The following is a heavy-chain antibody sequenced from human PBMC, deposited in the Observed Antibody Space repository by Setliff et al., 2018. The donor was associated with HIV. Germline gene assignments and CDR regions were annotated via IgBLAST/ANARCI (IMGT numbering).Heavy chain of an antibody. Sequence: GGSLRLSCAASGFSFSDSHMTWIRQAPGKGLEWVSYISTTSSNTNYADSVKGRFTISRDNPKNSLYLQMNSLTTEDTAVYYCVNRAWLESWGQGTLVTVSS. CDR2: ISTTSSNT. V-gene: IGHV3-11*03. CDR1: GFSFSDSH. CDR3: VNRAWLES. J-gene: IGHJ4*02.